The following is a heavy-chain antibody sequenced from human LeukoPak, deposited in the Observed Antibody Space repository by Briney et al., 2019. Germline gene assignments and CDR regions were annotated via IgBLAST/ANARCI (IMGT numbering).Heavy chain of an antibody. CDR1: GFTFSSYG. CDR2: ISGSGGST. D-gene: IGHD4-17*01. V-gene: IGHV3-23*01. J-gene: IGHJ4*02. Sequence: GGTLRLSCAASGFTFSSYGMSWVRQAPGKGLEWVSAISGSGGSTYYADSVKGRFTISRDNSKNTLYLQTNSLRAEDTAVYYCAKDSGLRGDYGGGPFDYWGQGTLVTVSS. CDR3: AKDSGLRGDYGGGPFDY.